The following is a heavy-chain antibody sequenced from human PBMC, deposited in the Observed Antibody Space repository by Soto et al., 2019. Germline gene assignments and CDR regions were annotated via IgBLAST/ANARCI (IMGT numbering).Heavy chain of an antibody. J-gene: IGHJ6*02. CDR3: ARDRVVYAIPVYYYGMDV. CDR2: IYSGGST. V-gene: IGHV3-53*01. Sequence: GGSLRLSCAASGFTFSSYAMSWVRQAPGKGLEWVSVIYSGGSTHYADSVKGRFTISRDNSKNTLYLQMNSLRAEDTAVYYCARDRVVYAIPVYYYGMDVWGQGTTVTVSS. D-gene: IGHD2-8*02. CDR1: GFTFSSYA.